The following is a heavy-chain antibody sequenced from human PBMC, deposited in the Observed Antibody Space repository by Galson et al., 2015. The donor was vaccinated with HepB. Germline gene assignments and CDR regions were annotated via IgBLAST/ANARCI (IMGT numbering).Heavy chain of an antibody. CDR1: GFTFSSYA. Sequence: SLRLSCAASGFTFSSYAMHWVRQAPGKGLEWVAVISYDGSNKYYADSVKGRFTISRDNSKNTLYLQMNSLRAEDTAVYYCARGLLTVVPAPGGYWGQGTLVTVSS. CDR2: ISYDGSNK. J-gene: IGHJ4*02. D-gene: IGHD2-2*01. CDR3: ARGLLTVVPAPGGY. V-gene: IGHV3-30-3*01.